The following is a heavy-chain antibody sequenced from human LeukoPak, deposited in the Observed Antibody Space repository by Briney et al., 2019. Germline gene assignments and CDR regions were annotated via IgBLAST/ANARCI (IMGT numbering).Heavy chain of an antibody. Sequence: QSGGSLRLSCAASGFTFSSYAIHWVRQGPGKGLEWVAVLSFDGNNKYYADSVKGRFTISRDNSKNTLSLQMNSLRPEDTAVYYCARDSPYGTAGYWGQGTLVTVSS. CDR2: LSFDGNNK. CDR1: GFTFSSYA. V-gene: IGHV3-30*14. D-gene: IGHD2-8*02. CDR3: ARDSPYGTAGY. J-gene: IGHJ4*02.